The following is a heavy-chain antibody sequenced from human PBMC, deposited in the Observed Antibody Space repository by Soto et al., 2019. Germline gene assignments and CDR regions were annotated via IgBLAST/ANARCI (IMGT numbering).Heavy chain of an antibody. D-gene: IGHD3-22*01. J-gene: IGHJ4*02. CDR1: GGSISSSSYY. Sequence: PSETLALTCTVSGGSISSSSYYWSWIRQPPGKGLEWIGYIYYSGSTNYNPSLKSRVTISVDTSKNQFSLKLSSVTAADTAVYYCARGNYYDSSGYYDDWGQGTLVTVSS. V-gene: IGHV4-61*01. CDR3: ARGNYYDSSGYYDD. CDR2: IYYSGST.